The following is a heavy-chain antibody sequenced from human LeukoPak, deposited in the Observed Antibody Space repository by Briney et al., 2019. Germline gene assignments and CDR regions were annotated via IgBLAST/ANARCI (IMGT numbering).Heavy chain of an antibody. Sequence: PSETLSLTCTVSGGSISNNNDYWGWIRQPPGKGLEWIGSIYHSGSTYYNPSLKSRVTISVDTSKNQFSLKLSSVTAADTAVYYCARSVGATTRFDYWGQGTLVTVSS. V-gene: IGHV4-39*07. D-gene: IGHD1-26*01. J-gene: IGHJ4*02. CDR1: GGSISNNNDY. CDR3: ARSVGATTRFDY. CDR2: IYHSGST.